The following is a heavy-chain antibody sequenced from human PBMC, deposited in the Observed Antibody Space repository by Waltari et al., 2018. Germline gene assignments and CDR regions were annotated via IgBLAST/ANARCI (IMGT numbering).Heavy chain of an antibody. CDR1: GYTLTELP. CDR2: FEPEYGET. J-gene: IGHJ4*02. Sequence: QVQLVQSGAEVKKPGASMKVSCKVSGYTLTELPIHWVRQAPGKGLEWMGGFEPEYGETIYAQKFQGRVTMTEETSTDAAYMELSSLRSEDTAVYYCATDWPYWGQGTLVTVSS. V-gene: IGHV1-24*01. CDR3: ATDWPY.